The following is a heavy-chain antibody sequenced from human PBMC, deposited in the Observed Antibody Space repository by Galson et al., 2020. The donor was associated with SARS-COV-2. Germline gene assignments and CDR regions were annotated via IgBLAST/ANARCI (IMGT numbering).Heavy chain of an antibody. D-gene: IGHD3-10*01. Sequence: SLKISCAASGFTFDDYAMHWVRQGPGKGLEWVSSISWNSGSIAYADSVRGRFTISRDSAKNSLYLQMNSLTTEDTAFYFCTKDSQPYYGLGSYWDYWGQGNLVTVSS. CDR2: ISWNSGSI. CDR3: TKDSQPYYGLGSYWDY. J-gene: IGHJ4*02. V-gene: IGHV3-9*01. CDR1: GFTFDDYA.